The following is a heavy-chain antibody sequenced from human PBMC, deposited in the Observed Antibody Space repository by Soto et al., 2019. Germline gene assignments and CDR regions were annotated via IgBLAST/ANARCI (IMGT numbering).Heavy chain of an antibody. V-gene: IGHV1-69*06. CDR3: ARGYYDIFPGLAYYYYGMDV. CDR1: GGTFSSYA. D-gene: IGHD3-9*01. J-gene: IGHJ6*02. Sequence: WASVKVSCKASGGTFSSYAISWVRQAPGQGLEWMGGIIPIFGTANYAQKFQGRVTITADKSTSTAYMELSSLRSEDTAVYYCARGYYDIFPGLAYYYYGMDVWGQGTTVTVSS. CDR2: IIPIFGTA.